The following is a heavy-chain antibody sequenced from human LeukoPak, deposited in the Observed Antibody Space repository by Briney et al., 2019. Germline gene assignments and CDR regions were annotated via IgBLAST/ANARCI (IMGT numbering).Heavy chain of an antibody. CDR3: ARDLWELGEPDDVFDI. Sequence: ASVKVSCKASGYTFTSYGISWVRQAPGQGLEWMGWISAYNGNTNYAQKLQGRVTMTTDTSTSTAYMELRSLRSDDTAVYYCARDLWELGEPDDVFDIWGQGTMVTVSS. V-gene: IGHV1-18*01. D-gene: IGHD1-26*01. CDR1: GYTFTSYG. CDR2: ISAYNGNT. J-gene: IGHJ3*02.